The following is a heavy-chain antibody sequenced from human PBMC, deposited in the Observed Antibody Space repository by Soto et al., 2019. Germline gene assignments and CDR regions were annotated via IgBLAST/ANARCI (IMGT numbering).Heavy chain of an antibody. Sequence: QVPLVQSGAEVEKPGASVKVSCKASGYTFTDYGISWVRQAPGQGRQWMGWITAFNGNTKHSQQFQGRVTMTTDPSTSTAYIELRSLDSDDRAVYYCARISPSDFWIGYYYFFDYWGQGTLVTVSS. CDR3: ARISPSDFWIGYYYFFDY. CDR1: GYTFTDYG. J-gene: IGHJ4*02. V-gene: IGHV1-18*01. D-gene: IGHD3-3*01. CDR2: ITAFNGNT.